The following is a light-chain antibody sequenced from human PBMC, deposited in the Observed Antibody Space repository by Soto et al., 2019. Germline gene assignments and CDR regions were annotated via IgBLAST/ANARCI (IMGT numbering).Light chain of an antibody. CDR1: QGISTY. CDR2: SAS. CDR3: QKYNTAPWT. V-gene: IGKV1-27*01. J-gene: IGKJ1*01. Sequence: DIQMTQSPSSLSASIGDRVTITCRASQGISTYLAWYQQKPGKVPKLLIYSASTSQSGVQSRVSGSGSGTDFTLTIRSLQPEAVAPYYCQKYNTAPWTFGQGTKVEI.